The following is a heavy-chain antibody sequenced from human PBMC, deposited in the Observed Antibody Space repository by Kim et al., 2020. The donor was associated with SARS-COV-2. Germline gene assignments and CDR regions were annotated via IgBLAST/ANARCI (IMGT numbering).Heavy chain of an antibody. CDR1: GGSISSSSYY. J-gene: IGHJ4*02. D-gene: IGHD3-16*02. CDR3: ARQRPPFYDYVWGSYRYPFDY. Sequence: SETLSLTCTFSGGSISSSSYYWGWIRQPPGKGLEWIGSIYYSGSTYYNPSLKSRVTISVDTSKNQFSLKLSSVTAADTAVYYCARQRPPFYDYVWGSYRYPFDYWGQGTLVTVSS. CDR2: IYYSGST. V-gene: IGHV4-39*01.